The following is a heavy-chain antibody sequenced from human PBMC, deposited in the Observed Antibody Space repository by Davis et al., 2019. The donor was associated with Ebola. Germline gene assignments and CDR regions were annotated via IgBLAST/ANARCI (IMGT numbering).Heavy chain of an antibody. CDR3: ARQKGYSSTRGYYYGMDV. Sequence: PGGSLRLSCAASGFTFRSYSMNWVRQAPGKGLEWVSSISSSSRYIYYVDSVKGRFTISRDNAKNSLDLQMNSLRAEDTAVYYCARQKGYSSTRGYYYGMDVWGKGTTVTVSS. V-gene: IGHV3-21*01. CDR2: ISSSSRYI. D-gene: IGHD2-2*01. J-gene: IGHJ6*04. CDR1: GFTFRSYS.